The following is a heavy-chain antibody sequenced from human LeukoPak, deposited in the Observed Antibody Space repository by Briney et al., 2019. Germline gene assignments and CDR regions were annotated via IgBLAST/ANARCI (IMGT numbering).Heavy chain of an antibody. Sequence: GGSLRLSCAASGFTVRSNYMSWVRQAPGKGLEWVSAISGSGGSTYYADSVKGRFTISRDNSKNTLYLQMNSLRAEDTAVYYCARSLYCSGGSCYRRYYYYYYGMDVWGQGTTVTVSS. CDR2: ISGSGGST. V-gene: IGHV3-23*01. CDR1: GFTVRSNY. CDR3: ARSLYCSGGSCYRRYYYYYYGMDV. D-gene: IGHD2-15*01. J-gene: IGHJ6*02.